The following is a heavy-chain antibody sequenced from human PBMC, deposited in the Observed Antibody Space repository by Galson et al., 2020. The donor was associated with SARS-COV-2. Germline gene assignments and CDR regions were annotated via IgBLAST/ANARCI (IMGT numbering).Heavy chain of an antibody. J-gene: IGHJ6*02. CDR3: ARDRERWLQYYGMDV. CDR1: GFTFSSYS. V-gene: IGHV3-48*04. D-gene: IGHD5-12*01. CDR2: ISSSSSTI. Sequence: GGSLRLSCAASGFTFSSYSMNWVRQAPGKGLEWVSYISSSSSTIYYADSVKGRFTISRDNAKNSLYLQMNSLRAEDTAVYYCARDRERWLQYYGMDVWGQGTTVTVSS.